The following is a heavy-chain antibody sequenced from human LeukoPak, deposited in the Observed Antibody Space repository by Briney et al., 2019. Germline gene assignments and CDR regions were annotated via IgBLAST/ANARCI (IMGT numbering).Heavy chain of an antibody. CDR2: IYPGDSEA. V-gene: IGHV5-51*01. J-gene: IGHJ5*02. CDR3: ARLLARESILSWFDP. CDR1: GYYFSDNW. Sequence: GESLKISCKASGYYFSDNWIGWVRQMPGKGLEWMGNIYPGDSEARYSPSFQGQVTFSADKSITNAYLQWSSLKASDTAMYYCARLLARESILSWFDPWGQGTLVTVSS. D-gene: IGHD3-10*01.